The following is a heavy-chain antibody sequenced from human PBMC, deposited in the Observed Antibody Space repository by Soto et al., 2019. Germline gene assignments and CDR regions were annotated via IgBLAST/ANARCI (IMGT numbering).Heavy chain of an antibody. J-gene: IGHJ4*02. CDR2: INSGGSIT. D-gene: IGHD3-22*01. CDR3: VRGASGYYYVDS. Sequence: GGSLRLSCVVSGFTFSSYWMHWVRQAPGKGLAWVSRINSGGSITNYADSVKGRFTISRDNAKNTLYLQMNSLSGEDTAVYHCVRGASGYYYVDSWGQGTLVTVSS. V-gene: IGHV3-74*01. CDR1: GFTFSSYW.